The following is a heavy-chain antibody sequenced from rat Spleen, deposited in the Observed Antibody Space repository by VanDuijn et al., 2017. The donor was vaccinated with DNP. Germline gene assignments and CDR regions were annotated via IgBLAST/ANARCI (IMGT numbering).Heavy chain of an antibody. J-gene: IGHJ2*01. CDR2: ISTSGDNT. CDR3: ARGADGFDY. V-gene: IGHV5-25*01. CDR1: GFTFSNYY. D-gene: IGHD1-6*01. Sequence: EVQLVESDGGLVQPGRSLKLSCAASGFTFSNYYMAWVRQAPKKGLEWVATISTSGDNTYYSDSVKGRFTFSRDNAKSTLYLQMDSLRSDDTATYYCARGADGFDYWGQGLMVTVSS.